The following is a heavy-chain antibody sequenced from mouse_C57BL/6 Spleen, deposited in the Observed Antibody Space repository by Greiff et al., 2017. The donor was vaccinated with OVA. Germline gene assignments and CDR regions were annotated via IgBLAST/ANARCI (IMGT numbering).Heavy chain of an antibody. CDR2: INYDGSST. Sequence: EVQLVESEGGLVQPGSSMKLSCTASGFTFSDYYMAWVRQVPEKGLEWVAYINYDGSSTYYLDSLKSRFIISRDNAKNILYLQMSSLKSEDTATYYCARVGTGYFDYWGQGTTLTVSS. CDR1: GFTFSDYY. CDR3: ARVGTGYFDY. J-gene: IGHJ2*01. D-gene: IGHD4-1*01. V-gene: IGHV5-16*01.